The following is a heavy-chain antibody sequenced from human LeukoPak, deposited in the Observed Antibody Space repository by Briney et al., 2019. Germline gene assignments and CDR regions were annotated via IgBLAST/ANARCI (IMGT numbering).Heavy chain of an antibody. CDR2: IYYSGTT. V-gene: IGHV4-59*12. Sequence: SETLSLTCTVSGSSISSYYWSWIRQPPGKGLEWIGYIYYSGTTRYNPSLKSRVTISVDTSRNQFSLKLSSVTAADTAVYYCARDSSSWPNGYYGMDVWGKGTTVTVSS. CDR3: ARDSSSWPNGYYGMDV. D-gene: IGHD6-13*01. CDR1: GSSISSYY. J-gene: IGHJ6*04.